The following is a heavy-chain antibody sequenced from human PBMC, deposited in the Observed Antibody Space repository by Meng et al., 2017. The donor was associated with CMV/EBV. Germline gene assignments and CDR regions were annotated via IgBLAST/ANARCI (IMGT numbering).Heavy chain of an antibody. CDR1: GGSISSGDYY. D-gene: IGHD3-10*01. CDR3: ARVPITYYYGSGSYYFDY. CDR2: IYYSGST. J-gene: IGHJ4*02. V-gene: IGHV4-30-4*08. Sequence: QARLQESRPGLGKPSQTLSLTCTVSGGSISSGDYYWSWIRQPPGKGLEWIGYIYYSGSTYYNPSLKSRVTISVDTSKNQFSLKLSSVTAADTAVYYCARVPITYYYGSGSYYFDYWGQGTLVTVSS.